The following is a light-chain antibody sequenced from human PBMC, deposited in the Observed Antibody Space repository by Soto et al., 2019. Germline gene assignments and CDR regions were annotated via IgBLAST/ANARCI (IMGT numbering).Light chain of an antibody. J-gene: IGKJ1*01. Sequence: EIVLTQSPGTLSLSPGERATLSCRASQSISSNYLAWYQQTPGQAPRLLIYDASSRAAGIPDRFSGSGSGTDFTLTISRLETEDFGVYYCQQYGGSPRTFGRGTKVDIK. CDR2: DAS. CDR1: QSISSNY. CDR3: QQYGGSPRT. V-gene: IGKV3-20*01.